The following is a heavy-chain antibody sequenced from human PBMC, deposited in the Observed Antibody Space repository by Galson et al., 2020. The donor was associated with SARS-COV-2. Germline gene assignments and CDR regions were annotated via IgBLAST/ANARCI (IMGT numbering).Heavy chain of an antibody. V-gene: IGHV4-34*01. J-gene: IGHJ4*02. CDR2: INYSGST. D-gene: IGHD1-26*01. Sequence: PGKGLEWIGEINYSGSTNYNPSLKSRVTISVDTSKNQFSLRLSSATAADTAVYFCARTPRTVGATGFLDYWGQGTLVTVSS. CDR3: ARTPRTVGATGFLDY.